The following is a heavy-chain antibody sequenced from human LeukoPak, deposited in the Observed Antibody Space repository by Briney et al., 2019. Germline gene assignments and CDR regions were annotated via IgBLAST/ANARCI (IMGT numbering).Heavy chain of an antibody. J-gene: IGHJ3*02. Sequence: GESLKISCKGSGYSFTSYWIGWVRQMPGKGLEWMGIIYPGDSDTRYSPSFQGQVTISADKSMSTAYLQWTSLEASDTAMYYCASLGTKSLYGSGFDIWGQGTMVTVSS. D-gene: IGHD3-3*01. CDR3: ASLGTKSLYGSGFDI. CDR2: IYPGDSDT. CDR1: GYSFTSYW. V-gene: IGHV5-51*01.